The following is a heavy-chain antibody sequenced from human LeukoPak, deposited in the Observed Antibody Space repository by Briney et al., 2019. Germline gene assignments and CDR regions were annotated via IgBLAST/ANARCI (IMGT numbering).Heavy chain of an antibody. D-gene: IGHD6-13*01. CDR3: AKDVAAAGYDAFDI. Sequence: GRSLRLSCAASGFTFDDYAMHWVRQAPGKGLEWVSGISWNSGSIGYADSVKGRFTISRDNAKNSLYLQMNSLRAEDTALYYCAKDVAAAGYDAFDIWGQGTMVTVSS. V-gene: IGHV3-9*01. CDR2: ISWNSGSI. J-gene: IGHJ3*02. CDR1: GFTFDDYA.